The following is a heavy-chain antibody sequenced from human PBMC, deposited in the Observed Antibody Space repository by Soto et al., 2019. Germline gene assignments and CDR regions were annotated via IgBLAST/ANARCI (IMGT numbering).Heavy chain of an antibody. CDR2: IYWDDDK. CDR1: GFSLSTRGVS. J-gene: IGHJ4*02. D-gene: IGHD3-10*01. CDR3: AHRLGEFGSRLAFDY. V-gene: IGHV2-5*02. Sequence: QITLKESGPTLVKPTQTLALTCTFSGFSLSTRGVSEGWIRQPPGKALEWLALIYWDDDKRYSPSLQSRLTITKDTSKNQVVLTMTNMDPVDTATYYCAHRLGEFGSRLAFDYWGQGTLVTVSS.